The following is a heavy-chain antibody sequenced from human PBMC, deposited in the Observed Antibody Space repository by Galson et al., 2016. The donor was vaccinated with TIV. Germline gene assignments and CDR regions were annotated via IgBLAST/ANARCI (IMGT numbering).Heavy chain of an antibody. D-gene: IGHD1-7*01. CDR3: ARHREWELGAFDI. CDR1: GVSISISNYF. J-gene: IGHJ3*02. Sequence: SETLSLTCTVSGVSISISNYFWGWIRQPPGKGLEWVGSVYYTGDTYYNPSLKSRVTISADTSKNQFSLKLNGVTATDTAVYYCARHREWELGAFDIWGQGTMVTVSS. V-gene: IGHV4-39*01. CDR2: VYYTGDT.